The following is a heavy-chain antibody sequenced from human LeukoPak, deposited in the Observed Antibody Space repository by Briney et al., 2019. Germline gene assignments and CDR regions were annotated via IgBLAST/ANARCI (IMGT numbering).Heavy chain of an antibody. V-gene: IGHV3-30-3*01. J-gene: IGHJ3*02. CDR1: GFTFSSYA. D-gene: IGHD3-22*01. Sequence: PGGSLRLSCAASGFTFSSYAMHWVRQAPGKGLEWVAVISYDGSNKYYADSVKGRFTISRDNSKNTLYLQMNSLRAEDTAVYYCASQYYYDSSGYHRAFDIWGQGTMVTVSS. CDR3: ASQYYYDSSGYHRAFDI. CDR2: ISYDGSNK.